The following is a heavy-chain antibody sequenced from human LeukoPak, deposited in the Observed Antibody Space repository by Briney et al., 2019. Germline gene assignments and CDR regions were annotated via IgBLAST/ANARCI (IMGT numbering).Heavy chain of an antibody. CDR3: AKNLMASPTYTSGCDY. D-gene: IGHD5-24*01. Sequence: GGSLRLSCAASGFTFSSYAMRWARQAPGKGLEWVSHISGSGGSTYYADSVKGRFTISRDNSKDTLYLQMNSLRAEDTAVYYCAKNLMASPTYTSGCDYWGQGTLVTVSS. J-gene: IGHJ4*02. V-gene: IGHV3-23*01. CDR2: ISGSGGST. CDR1: GFTFSSYA.